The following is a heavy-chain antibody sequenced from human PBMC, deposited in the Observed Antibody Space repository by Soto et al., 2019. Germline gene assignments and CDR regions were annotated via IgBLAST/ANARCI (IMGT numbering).Heavy chain of an antibody. J-gene: IGHJ4*02. CDR2: INPSGGST. Sequence: GASVKVSCKASGYTFTSYYMHWGRQAPGQGLEWMGIINPSGGSTSYAQKFQGRVTMTRDTSTSTVYMELSSLRSEDTAVYYCARDGAAYYYDSSGYYAFDYWGQGTLVTVSS. CDR3: ARDGAAYYYDSSGYYAFDY. CDR1: GYTFTSYY. D-gene: IGHD3-22*01. V-gene: IGHV1-46*01.